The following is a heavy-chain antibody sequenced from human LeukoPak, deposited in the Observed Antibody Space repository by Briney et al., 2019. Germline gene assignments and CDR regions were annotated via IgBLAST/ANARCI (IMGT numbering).Heavy chain of an antibody. CDR3: ATYGSGTFYYYYYMDV. CDR2: ISSSGSTI. J-gene: IGHJ6*03. Sequence: PGGSLRLSCAASGFTFSDYNMHWVRQAPGKGLEWVSYISSSGSTIYYADSVKGRFTISRDNAKNSLYLQMNSLRAEDTAVYYCATYGSGTFYYYYYMDVWGKGTTVTVSS. V-gene: IGHV3-11*04. D-gene: IGHD3-10*01. CDR1: GFTFSDYN.